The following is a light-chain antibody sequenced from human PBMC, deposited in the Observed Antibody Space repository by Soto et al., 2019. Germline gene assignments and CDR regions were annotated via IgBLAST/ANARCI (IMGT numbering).Light chain of an antibody. CDR1: QGFSSA. Sequence: ALQLTQSPSSLSASVGDRVTITCRASQGFSSALAWYQQKPGRPPKLLIYDASTLESGVPSRFSGSGSGTDFTLTITSLQPEDFATYYCKQFNSYPITFGQGTRLEIK. CDR2: DAS. J-gene: IGKJ5*01. V-gene: IGKV1-13*02. CDR3: KQFNSYPIT.